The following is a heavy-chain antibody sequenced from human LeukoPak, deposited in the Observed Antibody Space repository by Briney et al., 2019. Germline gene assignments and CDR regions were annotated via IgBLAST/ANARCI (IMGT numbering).Heavy chain of an antibody. J-gene: IGHJ4*02. D-gene: IGHD3/OR15-3a*01. Sequence: SETLSLTCTVSGGSISSGSYYWSWIRQPPGKGLEGIGYIYHSGSTYYNPSLKSRVTISVDRSKNQCSLKLSSVTAADTAVYYCARVGLDWFDFDYWGQGTLVTVSS. CDR1: GGSISSGSYY. V-gene: IGHV4-30-2*01. CDR3: ARVGLDWFDFDY. CDR2: IYHSGST.